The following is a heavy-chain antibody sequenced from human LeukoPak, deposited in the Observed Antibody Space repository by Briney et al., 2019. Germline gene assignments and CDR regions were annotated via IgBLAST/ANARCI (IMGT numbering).Heavy chain of an antibody. V-gene: IGHV4-59*01. J-gene: IGHJ4*02. CDR1: GGSISSYY. CDR3: ARGPRAALDY. Sequence: SETLSLTCTVSGGSISSYYWSWIRQPPGKGLEWIGYIYYSGSTNYKPSLKSRVTISVETSKNQFSLKLRSVTAADTAVYYCARGPRAALDYWGQGTLVTVSS. CDR2: IYYSGST. D-gene: IGHD2-15*01.